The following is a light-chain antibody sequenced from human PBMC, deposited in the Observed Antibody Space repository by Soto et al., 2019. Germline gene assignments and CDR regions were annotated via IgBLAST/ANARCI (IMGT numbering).Light chain of an antibody. J-gene: IGKJ4*01. V-gene: IGKV3-15*01. Sequence: EIVMTQSPATLSVSPGERATLSCRASQSVSNNLAWYQQRPGQAPRLLIYGASTRATGIPARFSGSGSGTEFTLTISSLQSEDFAVYYCQQYDSWPLLTFGGGTKVEIK. CDR2: GAS. CDR1: QSVSNN. CDR3: QQYDSWPLLT.